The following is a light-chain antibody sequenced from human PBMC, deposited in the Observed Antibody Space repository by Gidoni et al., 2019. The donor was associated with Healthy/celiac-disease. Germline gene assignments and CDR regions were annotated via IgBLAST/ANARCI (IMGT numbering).Light chain of an antibody. CDR3: AAWDDSLNGPHVV. Sequence: QSVLTQPPSASGTPGQRVTISCSGSSSNIGSNTVNWYQQLPGTAPELRIYSNNQRPSGVPDRFSGSKSGTSASLAISGLQSEDEADYYCAAWDDSLNGPHVVFGGGTKLTVL. CDR1: SSNIGSNT. CDR2: SNN. J-gene: IGLJ2*01. V-gene: IGLV1-44*01.